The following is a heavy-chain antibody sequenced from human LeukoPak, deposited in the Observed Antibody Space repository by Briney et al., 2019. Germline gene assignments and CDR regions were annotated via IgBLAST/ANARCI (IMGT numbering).Heavy chain of an antibody. CDR3: ARDRIAAAAHFDY. D-gene: IGHD6-13*01. Sequence: PGGSLRLSCATSGFTFSSYAMHWVRQAPGKGLEWVAVISYDGSNKYYADSVKGRFTISRDNSKNTLYLQMNSLRAEDTAVYYCARDRIAAAAHFDYWGQGTLVTVSS. J-gene: IGHJ4*02. CDR1: GFTFSSYA. V-gene: IGHV3-30-3*01. CDR2: ISYDGSNK.